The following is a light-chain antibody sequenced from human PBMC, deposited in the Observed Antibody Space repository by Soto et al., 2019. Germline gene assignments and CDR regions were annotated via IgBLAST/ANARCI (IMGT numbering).Light chain of an antibody. Sequence: EIVLKQSPGTLSLSPGERATLSCRASQSVNNYLAWYQQKPGQAPRLLIYDASNRATGIPARFSGSGSGTDFTLTISSLEPEDFAVYYCQHRGNWPWLTFGGGTRVEIK. J-gene: IGKJ4*01. CDR3: QHRGNWPWLT. CDR1: QSVNNY. CDR2: DAS. V-gene: IGKV3-11*01.